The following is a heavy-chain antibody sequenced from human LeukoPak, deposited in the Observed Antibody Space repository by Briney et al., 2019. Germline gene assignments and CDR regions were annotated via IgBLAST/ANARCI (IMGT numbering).Heavy chain of an antibody. CDR3: ARNYDYYGSGSYFDY. J-gene: IGHJ4*02. CDR2: IYPGDSDT. Sequence: GESLKISCKGSGYSFTRYWIGWVRQMPGKGLEWMGIIYPGDSDTRYSPSFQGQVTISADKSISTAYLQWSSLKASDTAMYYCARNYDYYGSGSYFDYWGQGTLVTVSS. CDR1: GYSFTRYW. V-gene: IGHV5-51*01. D-gene: IGHD3-10*01.